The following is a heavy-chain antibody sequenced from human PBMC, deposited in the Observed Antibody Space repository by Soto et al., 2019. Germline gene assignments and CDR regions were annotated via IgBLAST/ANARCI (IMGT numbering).Heavy chain of an antibody. J-gene: IGHJ4*02. CDR3: AKGRWELSHDY. V-gene: IGHV3-23*01. CDR1: GFTFSSYS. CDR2: ISGSGVST. D-gene: IGHD1-26*01. Sequence: GGSLRLSCAASGFTFSSYSMSWVRQAPGKGLEWVSAISGSGVSTYYADSVKGRFTISRDNSKNTLYLQMNSLRAEDTAVYYCAKGRWELSHDYWGQGTLVTVSS.